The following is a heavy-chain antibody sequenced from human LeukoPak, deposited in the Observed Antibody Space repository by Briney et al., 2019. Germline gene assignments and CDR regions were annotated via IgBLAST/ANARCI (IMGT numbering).Heavy chain of an antibody. CDR1: GFIFSTST. D-gene: IGHD6-13*01. Sequence: LRLSCAASGFIFSTSTVNWVRQAPGKGLEWVANILYDGSRKNYADSVKGRFSVYRDNSNYSLYLQMNSLRIEDTAVYYCANFEGSSQAFHIWGQGTLVTVSS. J-gene: IGHJ3*02. CDR2: ILYDGSRK. V-gene: IGHV3-30*18. CDR3: ANFEGSSQAFHI.